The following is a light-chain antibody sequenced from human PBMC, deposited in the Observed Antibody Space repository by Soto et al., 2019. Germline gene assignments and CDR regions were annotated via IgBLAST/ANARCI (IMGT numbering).Light chain of an antibody. V-gene: IGKV3-15*01. Sequence: EVVMTQSPATLSVSPGERVTLSCRASQSVRSHLAWYQQKPGQAPSLLIFGASTRATGVPDRFGGGESGTEFTLTISSLQSEDVAVYFCQQYNDWPRTFGGGTRVEIK. CDR3: QQYNDWPRT. CDR1: QSVRSH. J-gene: IGKJ4*01. CDR2: GAS.